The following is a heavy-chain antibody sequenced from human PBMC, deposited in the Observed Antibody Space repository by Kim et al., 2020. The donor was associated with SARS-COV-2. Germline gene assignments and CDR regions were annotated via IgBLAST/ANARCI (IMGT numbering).Heavy chain of an antibody. V-gene: IGHV4-39*07. J-gene: IGHJ5*02. CDR3: ARDLNTRIAAAGPWFDP. D-gene: IGHD6-13*01. Sequence: LKSRVTISVDTSKNQFSLKLSSVTAADTAVYYCARDLNTRIAAAGPWFDPWGQGTLVTVSS.